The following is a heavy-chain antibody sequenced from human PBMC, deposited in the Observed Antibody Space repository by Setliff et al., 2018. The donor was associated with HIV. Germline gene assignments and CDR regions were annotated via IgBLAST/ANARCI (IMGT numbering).Heavy chain of an antibody. V-gene: IGHV1-8*02. D-gene: IGHD3-10*01. CDR3: ARDSFGGEFTYYYYGMDV. J-gene: IGHJ6*02. CDR2: MNPNSGNT. CDR1: GYTFTSYD. Sequence: GASVKVSCKASGYTFTSYDINWVRQATGQGLEWMGWMNPNSGNTGYAQKFQGRVTMTRNTSISTAYMELSSLRSEDTAVYYCARDSFGGEFTYYYYGMDVWGQGTTVTVSS.